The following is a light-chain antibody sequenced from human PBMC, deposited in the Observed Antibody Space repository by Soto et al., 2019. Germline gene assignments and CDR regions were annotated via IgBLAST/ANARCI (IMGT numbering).Light chain of an antibody. CDR2: GAS. J-gene: IGKJ1*01. CDR3: HHYVGSPWA. CDR1: QSVNRF. Sequence: EIVLTQSPGTLSLSPGERATLSCRASQSVNRFLAWFQQKPGQAPRLLIYGASNRATGIPDRFSGSGSETDFTLTSTRLEPEDSAVYYCHHYVGSPWAFGQGTKVEIK. V-gene: IGKV3-20*01.